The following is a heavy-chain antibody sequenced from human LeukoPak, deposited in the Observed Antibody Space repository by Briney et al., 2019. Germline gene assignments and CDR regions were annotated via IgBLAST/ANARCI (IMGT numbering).Heavy chain of an antibody. D-gene: IGHD2-8*01. CDR1: GFTFSQYW. V-gene: IGHV3-7*01. CDR2: IKPDGSEK. CDR3: AREPSHVWIDN. Sequence: GGSLRLSCAASGFTFSQYWMSWVRQAPGKGLEWVANIKPDGSEKHYVDSVKGRFSISRDNTKNSLFLQISSLRGEDSAVYYCAREPSHVWIDNWGQGTRVIVSS. J-gene: IGHJ4*02.